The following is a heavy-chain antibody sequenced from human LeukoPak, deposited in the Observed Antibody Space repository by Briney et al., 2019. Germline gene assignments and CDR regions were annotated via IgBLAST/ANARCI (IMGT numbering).Heavy chain of an antibody. CDR3: ARDRRVDPLYYYYMDV. Sequence: GGSLRLSCAASGFTFSSYWMSWVRQAPGKGLEWVANIKQDGSEKYYVDSVKGRFTISRDNAKNSLYLQMNSLRAEDTAVYYCARDRRVDPLYYYYMDVWGKGTTVTVSS. V-gene: IGHV3-7*01. CDR2: IKQDGSEK. D-gene: IGHD3-3*01. J-gene: IGHJ6*03. CDR1: GFTFSSYW.